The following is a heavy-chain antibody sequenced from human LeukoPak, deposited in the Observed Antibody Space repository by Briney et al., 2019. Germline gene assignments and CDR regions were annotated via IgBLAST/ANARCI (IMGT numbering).Heavy chain of an antibody. J-gene: IGHJ4*02. D-gene: IGHD3-10*01. V-gene: IGHV3-30-3*01. CDR2: ISYDGYDK. Sequence: GGSLRLSCAASGFTFNDYALYWVRQAPGKGLEWVTLISYDGYDKSYADSVRGRFTISRDNSRNTLYLQMDSLRAEDTAVYYCGSGCSFDYWGQGTLVTVSS. CDR3: GSGCSFDY. CDR1: GFTFNDYA.